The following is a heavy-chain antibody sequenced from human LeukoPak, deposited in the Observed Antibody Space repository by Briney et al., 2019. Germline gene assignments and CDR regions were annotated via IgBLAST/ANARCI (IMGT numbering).Heavy chain of an antibody. CDR3: ARLRSSSWYTVDY. CDR2: VYPDDSDT. V-gene: IGHV5-51*01. CDR1: GYTFPYYW. J-gene: IGHJ4*02. Sequence: GESLKISCKGSGYTFPYYWIAWVRQMPGKGLEWMGIVYPDDSDTRYSPSFQGLVTISADKSITTAYLQWSSLKASDTAMYYCARLRSSSWYTVDYWGQGTLVTVSS. D-gene: IGHD6-13*01.